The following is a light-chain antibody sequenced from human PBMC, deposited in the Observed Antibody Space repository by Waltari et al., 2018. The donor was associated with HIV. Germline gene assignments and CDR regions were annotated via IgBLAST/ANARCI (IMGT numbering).Light chain of an antibody. V-gene: IGKV4-1*01. J-gene: IGKJ3*01. CDR2: WAS. Sequence: DNVMTQSPGSLAVSLGERATINCKSSQSLLNSSNNKNYLAWYQQKPGQPPKLLIYWASTQESGVPDRFSGSGSGTEFTLTISSLQAEDVAVYYCQQYYSTPFTFGPGTKVDSK. CDR3: QQYYSTPFT. CDR1: QSLLNSSNNKNY.